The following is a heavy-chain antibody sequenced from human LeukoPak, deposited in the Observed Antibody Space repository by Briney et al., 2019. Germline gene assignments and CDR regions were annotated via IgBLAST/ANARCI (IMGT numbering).Heavy chain of an antibody. Sequence: GGSLRLSCAASGFTFSTYAMTWVRQAPGKGLGWVSSITGSGAFTDYADSVQGRFTISRDNSKNTLYLQMNSLRAEDTAVYYCAKRSAESSGYFDYWGQGTLVTVSS. D-gene: IGHD6-19*01. CDR3: AKRSAESSGYFDY. CDR1: GFTFSTYA. CDR2: ITGSGAFT. V-gene: IGHV3-23*01. J-gene: IGHJ4*02.